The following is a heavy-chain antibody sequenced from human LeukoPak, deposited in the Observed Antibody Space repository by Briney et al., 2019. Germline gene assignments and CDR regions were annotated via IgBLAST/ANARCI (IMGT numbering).Heavy chain of an antibody. V-gene: IGHV3-7*01. J-gene: IGHJ1*01. CDR1: GFTFSSYW. D-gene: IGHD1-26*01. CDR3: ARELVVGVAGYFQH. Sequence: GGSLRLSCAASGFTFSSYWMSWVRQTPGRGLEWVANVNKDGSEKYYVDSVRGRFTIFRDNAKNSLYLQMSSLRGEDRAVYYSARELVVGVAGYFQHWGQGTLVTVSS. CDR2: VNKDGSEK.